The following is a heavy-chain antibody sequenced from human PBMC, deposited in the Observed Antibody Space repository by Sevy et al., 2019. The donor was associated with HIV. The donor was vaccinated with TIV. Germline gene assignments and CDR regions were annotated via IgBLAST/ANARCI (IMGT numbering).Heavy chain of an antibody. CDR2: ISWNSGSI. D-gene: IGHD6-6*01. CDR3: AKDAGRGTSSSGSGFWYFDL. V-gene: IGHV3-9*01. J-gene: IGHJ2*01. CDR1: GFTFDDYA. Sequence: GGSLRPSCAASGFTFDDYAMHWVRQAPGKGLEWVSGISWNSGSIGYADSVKGRFTISRDNAKNSLYLQMNSLRAEDTALYYCAKDAGRGTSSSGSGFWYFDLWGRGTLVTVSS.